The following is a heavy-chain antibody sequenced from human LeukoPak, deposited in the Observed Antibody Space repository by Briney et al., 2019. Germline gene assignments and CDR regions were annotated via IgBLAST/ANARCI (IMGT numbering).Heavy chain of an antibody. J-gene: IGHJ6*02. CDR3: ARDMAYSNYVYYYGMDV. CDR1: GFTFSTFG. Sequence: GGSLRLSCAASGFTFSTFGMIWVRQAPGKGLEWISSISYGYYIYYADAVKARFTISRDNARNSLYLQMNSLRADDTAVYYCARDMAYSNYVYYYGMDVWGQGTTVTVSS. D-gene: IGHD4-4*01. CDR2: ISYGYYI. V-gene: IGHV3-21*01.